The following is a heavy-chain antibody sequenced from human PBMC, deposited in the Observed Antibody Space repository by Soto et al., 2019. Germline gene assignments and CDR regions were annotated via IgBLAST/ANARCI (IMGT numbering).Heavy chain of an antibody. J-gene: IGHJ4*02. Sequence: SETLPLTCGVSGYTISTGGYSLAWIRQPPGKALEWIGHTYHSGNPYYNPSLKSRVIISVDRSKNQFSLKLSSVTAADTGVYYCARTYSSSWSPFDYWGQGTQVTAPQ. CDR2: TYHSGNP. CDR3: ARTYSSSWSPFDY. V-gene: IGHV4-30-2*01. CDR1: GYTISTGGYS. D-gene: IGHD6-13*01.